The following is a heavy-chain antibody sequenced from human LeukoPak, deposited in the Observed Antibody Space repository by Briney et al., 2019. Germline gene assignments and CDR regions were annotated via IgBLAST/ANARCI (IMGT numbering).Heavy chain of an antibody. D-gene: IGHD3-10*01. CDR2: ISSSSSYI. V-gene: IGHV3-21*01. CDR3: ARDGSGYDDAFDI. Sequence: GGSLRLSCEVSGFTLSSYTMNWVRQAPGKGLEWVSSISSSSSYIYYADSVKGRFTISRDNARNSLYLQMNSLRAEDTAVYYCARDGSGYDDAFDIWGQGTMVTVSS. CDR1: GFTLSSYT. J-gene: IGHJ3*02.